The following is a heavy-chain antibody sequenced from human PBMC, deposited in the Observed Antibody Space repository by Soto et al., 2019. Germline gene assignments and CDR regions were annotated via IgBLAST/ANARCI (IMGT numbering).Heavy chain of an antibody. V-gene: IGHV1-69*01. CDR2: IIPIFGTA. J-gene: IGHJ4*02. D-gene: IGHD5-18*01. CDR1: GGTFSSYA. Sequence: QVQLVQSGAEVKKPGSSVKVSCKASGGTFSSYAISWVRQAPGQGLEWMGGIIPIFGTANYAQKFQGRVTITADESTSTAYMELSSRRSEDTAVYYCARSVRGYGLLSFDYWGQGTLVTVSS. CDR3: ARSVRGYGLLSFDY.